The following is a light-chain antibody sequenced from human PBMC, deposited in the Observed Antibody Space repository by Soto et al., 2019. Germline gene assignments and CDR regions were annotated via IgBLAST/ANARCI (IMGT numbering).Light chain of an antibody. CDR2: AAY. CDR3: QQRTSFPIT. V-gene: IGKV3-11*01. CDR1: QGIGSC. J-gene: IGKJ2*01. Sequence: EIQMTQSPASLSLSPGDTATISCRASQGIGSCLAWYQQKPGQAPRLLIYAAYTLETGVAARFTGSGSATDFSLTITSLQPEDFAVYYCQQRTSFPITFGPGTKVE.